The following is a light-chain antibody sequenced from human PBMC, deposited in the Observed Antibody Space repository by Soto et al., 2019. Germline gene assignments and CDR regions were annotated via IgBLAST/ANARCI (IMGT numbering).Light chain of an antibody. Sequence: DVVMTQSPLSLPVPPGEPASISCRSSQPLLHSNGFNYLDWYLQRPGQSPQLLIFLGSTRASGVPDRFSGSGPGTDFTLIISSLQPEDFATYFCQQLNGYFLTFGGGTKVEIK. V-gene: IGKV2-28*01. CDR1: QPLLHSNGFNY. CDR3: QQLNGYFLT. CDR2: LGS. J-gene: IGKJ4*01.